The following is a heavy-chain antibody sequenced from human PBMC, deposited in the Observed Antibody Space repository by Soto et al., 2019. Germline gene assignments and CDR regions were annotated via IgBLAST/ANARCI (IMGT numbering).Heavy chain of an antibody. CDR3: ARSSGYSYGYVSNYYYYYGMDV. J-gene: IGHJ6*02. CDR2: IWYDGSNK. CDR1: GFTFSSYG. D-gene: IGHD5-18*01. Sequence: LRLSCAASGFTFSSYGMHWVRQAPGKGLEWVAVIWYDGSNKYYADSVKGRFTISRDNSKNTLYLQMNSLRAEDTAVYYCARSSGYSYGYVSNYYYYYGMDVWGQGTTVTVSS. V-gene: IGHV3-33*01.